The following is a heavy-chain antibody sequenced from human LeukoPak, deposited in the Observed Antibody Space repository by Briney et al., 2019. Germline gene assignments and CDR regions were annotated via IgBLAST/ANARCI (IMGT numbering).Heavy chain of an antibody. D-gene: IGHD3-9*01. CDR1: GFTFSSYT. CDR3: AGGSGYLITS. V-gene: IGHV3-7*01. J-gene: IGHJ5*02. CDR2: IKQDGSEK. Sequence: GGSLRLSCAASGFTFSSYTVNWVRQAPGKGLEWLAIIKQDGSEKHYKGSVEGRFTISRDNAKNSLHLQMNSLRAEDTAVYYCAGGSGYLITSWGQGTLVTVSS.